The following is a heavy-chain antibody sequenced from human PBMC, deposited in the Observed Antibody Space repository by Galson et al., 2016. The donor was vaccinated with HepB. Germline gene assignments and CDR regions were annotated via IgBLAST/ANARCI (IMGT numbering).Heavy chain of an antibody. CDR1: GFTFSSYA. V-gene: IGHV3-23*01. Sequence: SLRLSCAASGFTFSSYAMSWVRQAPGKGLEWVSVISNSGGSTYYADSVKGRFTISRDNSKNTLYLQINSLRAEDTAVYYCAGGYYGSGSYYAYWGQGTLVTVSS. CDR3: AGGYYGSGSYYAY. J-gene: IGHJ4*02. D-gene: IGHD3-10*01. CDR2: ISNSGGST.